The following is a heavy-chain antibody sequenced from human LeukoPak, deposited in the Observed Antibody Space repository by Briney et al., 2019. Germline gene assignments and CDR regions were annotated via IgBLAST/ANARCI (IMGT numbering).Heavy chain of an antibody. CDR1: GFTFSNYW. Sequence: PGGSLRLSCEASGFTFSNYWMSWVRQAPGKGLEWVANIRTDGSEKYYVDSEKGRFTISRDNAKNSLYLQMNSLRAEDTAVYYCATYSSSNAREFQYWGQGTLVTVSS. J-gene: IGHJ1*01. D-gene: IGHD2-2*01. CDR2: IRTDGSEK. V-gene: IGHV3-7*01. CDR3: ATYSSSNAREFQY.